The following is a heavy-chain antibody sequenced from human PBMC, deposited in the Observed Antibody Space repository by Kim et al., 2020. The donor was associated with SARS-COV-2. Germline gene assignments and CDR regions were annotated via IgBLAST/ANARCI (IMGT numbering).Heavy chain of an antibody. CDR1: GFTFSSYG. J-gene: IGHJ4*02. CDR2: IWYDGSNK. V-gene: IGHV3-33*01. D-gene: IGHD1-26*01. CDR3: ARDGIVGATVDY. Sequence: GGSLRLSCAASGFTFSSYGMHWVRQAPGKGLEWVAVIWYDGSNKYYADSVKGRFTISRDNSKNTLYLQMNSLRAEDTAVYYCARDGIVGATVDYWGQGTLVTVSS.